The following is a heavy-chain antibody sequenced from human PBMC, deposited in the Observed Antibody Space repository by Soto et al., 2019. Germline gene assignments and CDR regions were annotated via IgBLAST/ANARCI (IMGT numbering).Heavy chain of an antibody. CDR3: ARYWGCY. V-gene: IGHV3-30-3*01. J-gene: IGHJ4*02. CDR1: GFTFSSYA. D-gene: IGHD3-16*01. Sequence: QVQLVESGGGVVQPGRSLRLSCAASGFTFSSYAMHWVRRAPGKGLEWMAVMSYDGSNKYYADSVKGRFTISRDNSKNSQYLQMNSLRPEGTALYYCARYWGCYCGQGTLLIVCS. CDR2: MSYDGSNK.